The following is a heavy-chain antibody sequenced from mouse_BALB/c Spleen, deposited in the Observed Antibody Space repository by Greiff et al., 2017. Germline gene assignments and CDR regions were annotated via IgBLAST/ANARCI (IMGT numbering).Heavy chain of an antibody. D-gene: IGHD1-1*01. CDR3: AREHYDGSSYAAY. CDR1: GFTFSSYG. CDR2: INSNGGST. V-gene: IGHV5-6-3*01. Sequence: VQLQESGGGLVQPGGSLKLSCAASGFTFSSYGMSWVRQTPDKRLELVATINSNGGSTYYPDSVKGRFTISRDNAKNTLYLQMRSLTSEDTAMYYCAREHYDGSSYAAYWGQGTLVTVSA. J-gene: IGHJ3*01.